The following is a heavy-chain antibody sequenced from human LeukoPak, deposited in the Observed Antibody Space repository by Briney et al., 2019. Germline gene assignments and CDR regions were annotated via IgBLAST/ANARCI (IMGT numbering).Heavy chain of an antibody. D-gene: IGHD3-22*01. V-gene: IGHV3-23*01. J-gene: IGHJ4*02. CDR1: GFTFSSYG. Sequence: GGSLRLSCAASGFTFSSYGMSWVRQAPGKGLEWVSAISGSGGSTYYADSVKGRFTISRDNSKNTLYLQMNSLRAEDTAVYYCARAAYYYDSSGYYYPTDKGYYFDYWGQGTLVTVSS. CDR2: ISGSGGST. CDR3: ARAAYYYDSSGYYYPTDKGYYFDY.